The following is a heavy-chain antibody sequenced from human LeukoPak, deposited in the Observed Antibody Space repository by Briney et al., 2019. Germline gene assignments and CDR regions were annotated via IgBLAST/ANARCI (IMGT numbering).Heavy chain of an antibody. CDR1: GFTFSSYS. Sequence: GSLRLSCAASGFTFSSYSMNWVRQAPGKGLEWVSSISSSSSYIYYADSVKGRITISRDNAKNSLYLQMNSLRAEDTAVYYCARDDSSGYYFDYWGQGTLVTVSS. CDR2: ISSSSSYI. J-gene: IGHJ4*02. CDR3: ARDDSSGYYFDY. D-gene: IGHD3-22*01. V-gene: IGHV3-21*01.